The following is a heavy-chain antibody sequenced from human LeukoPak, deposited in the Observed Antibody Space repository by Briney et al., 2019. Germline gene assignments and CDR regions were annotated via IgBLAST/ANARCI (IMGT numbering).Heavy chain of an antibody. CDR2: ITPILGIA. V-gene: IGHV1-69*04. J-gene: IGHJ3*02. Sequence: SVKVSCKASGGTFSSDAISWVRQAPGQGLEWMGRITPILGIANYAQKFQGRVTITADKSTSTAYMELSSLRSEDTAVYYCARDRIGVWGQGYCSGGSCYTDAFDIWGQGTMVTVSS. D-gene: IGHD2-15*01. CDR1: GGTFSSDA. CDR3: ARDRIGVWGQGYCSGGSCYTDAFDI.